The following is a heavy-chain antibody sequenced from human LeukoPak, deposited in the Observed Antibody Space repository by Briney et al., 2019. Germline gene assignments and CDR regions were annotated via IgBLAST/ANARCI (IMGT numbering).Heavy chain of an antibody. CDR1: GGSISNYY. J-gene: IGHJ3*02. CDR3: ARDIGTTMVRGVIITPFGAFDI. D-gene: IGHD3-10*01. V-gene: IGHV4-59*12. Sequence: SETLSLTCTVSGGSISNYYWSWIRQPPGKELEWIGYISYSGNTDSNPSLKSRVTISVDTSKNQFSLKLSSVTAADTAVYYCARDIGTTMVRGVIITPFGAFDIWGQGTMVTVSS. CDR2: ISYSGNT.